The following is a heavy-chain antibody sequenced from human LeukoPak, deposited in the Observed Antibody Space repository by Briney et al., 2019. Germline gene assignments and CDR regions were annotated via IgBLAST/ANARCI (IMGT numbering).Heavy chain of an antibody. Sequence: ASVKVSCKASGYTFTGYYMHWVRQAPGQGLEWMGWINPNSGGTNYAQKFQGRVTMTRDTSISTAYMELSRLRSDDTAVYYCARGLSGWYSPSDYWGQGTLVTVSS. CDR2: INPNSGGT. D-gene: IGHD6-19*01. V-gene: IGHV1-2*02. CDR3: ARGLSGWYSPSDY. J-gene: IGHJ4*02. CDR1: GYTFTGYY.